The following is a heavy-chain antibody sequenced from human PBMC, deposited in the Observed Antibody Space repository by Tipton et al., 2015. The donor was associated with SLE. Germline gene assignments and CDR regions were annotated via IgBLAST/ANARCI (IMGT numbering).Heavy chain of an antibody. CDR3: ARQLWFGEFHFDN. CDR1: GGSFSGYY. V-gene: IGHV4-34*01. D-gene: IGHD3-10*01. Sequence: TLSLTCAVYGGSFSGYYWSWIRQPPGKGLEWIGEINHSGSTNYNPSLKSRVTMSVDTSKNQFSLKLSSVTAADTATYYCARQLWFGEFHFDNWGQGTLVTVSS. CDR2: INHSGST. J-gene: IGHJ4*02.